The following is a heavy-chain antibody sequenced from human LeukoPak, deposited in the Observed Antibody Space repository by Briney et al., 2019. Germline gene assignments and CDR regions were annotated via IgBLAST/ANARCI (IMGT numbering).Heavy chain of an antibody. CDR2: IDGVGTGA. V-gene: IGHV3-23*01. CDR1: GFTFNYNA. CDR3: ARGFTDGSQQFDY. Sequence: GASLRLSCAASGFTFNYNAMSWVRQAPGKGLQWVSTIDGVGTGAYYAASVKGRFTISRDNSENTLYLQMNSLRAEDTAVYYCARGFTDGSQQFDYWGQGTLVTVSS. J-gene: IGHJ4*02. D-gene: IGHD1-26*01.